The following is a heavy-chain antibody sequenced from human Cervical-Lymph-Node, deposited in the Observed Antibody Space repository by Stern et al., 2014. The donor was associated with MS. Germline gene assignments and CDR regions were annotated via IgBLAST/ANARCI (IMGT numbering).Heavy chain of an antibody. V-gene: IGHV3-30*04. CDR1: GFTFSSYA. D-gene: IGHD1-26*01. Sequence: MQLVESGGGVVQPGRSLRLSCAASGFTFSSYAMYWVRPAPGTGLEWVTVISYDGGTKYYADSVKGRFTVSRDNSKSTFDLQMSSLRPEDTAVYYCARGRAIVGLDYWGQGTLVTVSS. CDR2: ISYDGGTK. CDR3: ARGRAIVGLDY. J-gene: IGHJ4*02.